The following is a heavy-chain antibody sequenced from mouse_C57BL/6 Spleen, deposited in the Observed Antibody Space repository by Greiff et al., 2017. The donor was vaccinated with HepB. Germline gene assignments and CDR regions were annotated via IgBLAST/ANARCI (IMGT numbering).Heavy chain of an antibody. CDR2: IYPGDGDT. V-gene: IGHV1-82*01. CDR3: ARSGGYGSWYCDV. D-gene: IGHD1-1*01. CDR1: GYAFSSSW. Sequence: QVQLQQSGPELVKPGASVKISCKASGYAFSSSWMNWVKQRPGKGLEWIGRIYPGDGDTNYNGKFKGKATLTADKSSSTAYMQLSSLTSEDSAVYFCARSGGYGSWYCDVWGTGTTVTVSS. J-gene: IGHJ1*03.